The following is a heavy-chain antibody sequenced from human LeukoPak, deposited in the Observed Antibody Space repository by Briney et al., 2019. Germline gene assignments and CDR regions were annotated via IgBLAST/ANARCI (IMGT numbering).Heavy chain of an antibody. D-gene: IGHD2-15*01. Sequence: SGRSLRLSCAASGFTFSSYAMTWVRQAPGKGLEWVSAVSGSGGSTYYADSVKGRFTISRDNSKNTLYLQMNSLRAEDTAVYYCAKDVSYCSGGSCYVIVESYFDYWGQGTLVTVSS. CDR1: GFTFSSYA. J-gene: IGHJ4*02. V-gene: IGHV3-23*01. CDR2: VSGSGGST. CDR3: AKDVSYCSGGSCYVIVESYFDY.